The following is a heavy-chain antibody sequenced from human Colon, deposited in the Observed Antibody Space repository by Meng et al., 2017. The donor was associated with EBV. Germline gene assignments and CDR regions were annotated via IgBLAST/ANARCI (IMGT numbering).Heavy chain of an antibody. CDR2: IHPSGSI. D-gene: IGHD7-27*01. Sequence: QVQLQQWSAGLWKPSGTLSLHCVVYGGSLSDYYCSWIRQSPGRGLEWIGEIHPSGSIFYNPSLQSRVTISVDTSKNQFSLNLNSVTAADTAVYFCSRGVDSYKLGNLWGRGTLVTVSS. V-gene: IGHV4-34*02. CDR3: SRGVDSYKLGNL. J-gene: IGHJ2*01. CDR1: GGSLSDYY.